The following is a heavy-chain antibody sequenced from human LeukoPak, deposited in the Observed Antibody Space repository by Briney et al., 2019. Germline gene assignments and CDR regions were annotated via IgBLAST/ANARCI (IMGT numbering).Heavy chain of an antibody. Sequence: KPSETLSLTCTVSGGSISSYYWSWIRQPAGKGLEWIGRIYTSGSTNYNPSLKSRVTMSVDTSKNQFSLELSSVTAADTAVYYCARGRRMRITMIVVVITEKYFDYWGQGTLVTVSS. CDR3: ARGRRMRITMIVVVITEKYFDY. D-gene: IGHD3-22*01. V-gene: IGHV4-4*07. CDR1: GGSISSYY. J-gene: IGHJ4*02. CDR2: IYTSGST.